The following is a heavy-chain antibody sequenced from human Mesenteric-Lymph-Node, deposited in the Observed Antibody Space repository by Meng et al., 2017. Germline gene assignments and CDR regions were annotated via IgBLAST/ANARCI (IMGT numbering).Heavy chain of an antibody. CDR2: IYYSGST. Sequence: QVQLQESGPGLVKPSQTLSLTCTVSDGFTTSDDYYWSWIRQPPGKGLEWIGYIYYSGSTYYNPSLKSLVTISVDTSKNQFSLKLSSVTAADTAVYYCARDRTTGRYFDYWGQGTLVTVSS. CDR1: DGFTTSDDYY. J-gene: IGHJ4*02. CDR3: ARDRTTGRYFDY. D-gene: IGHD4-11*01. V-gene: IGHV4-30-4*01.